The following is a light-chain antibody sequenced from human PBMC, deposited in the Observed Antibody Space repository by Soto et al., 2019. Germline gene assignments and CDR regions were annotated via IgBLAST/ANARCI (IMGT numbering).Light chain of an antibody. V-gene: IGKV3-20*01. CDR3: QQFSSYPLT. CDR1: PPVRNNY. CDR2: DAS. Sequence: IVLTPSPGTLSLSPGARSTLSCRASPPVRNNYLAWYQQKPGQAPRLLIYDASSRATGIPDRFSGGGSGTDFTLTISRLEPEDFAVYYCQQFSSYPLTFGGGTKVDIK. J-gene: IGKJ4*01.